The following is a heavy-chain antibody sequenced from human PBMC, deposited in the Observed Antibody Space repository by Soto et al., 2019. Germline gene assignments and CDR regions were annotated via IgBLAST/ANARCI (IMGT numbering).Heavy chain of an antibody. D-gene: IGHD3-10*01. CDR1: GYTFTSYA. Sequence: ASVKVSCKASGYTFTSYAMHWVRQAPGQRLEWMGWINAGNGNTKYSQKFQGRVTMTTDTSTSTAYMELRSLRSDDTAVYYCARESITMVRGHSGFDYWGQGTLVNVSS. CDR2: INAGNGNT. J-gene: IGHJ4*02. CDR3: ARESITMVRGHSGFDY. V-gene: IGHV1-3*01.